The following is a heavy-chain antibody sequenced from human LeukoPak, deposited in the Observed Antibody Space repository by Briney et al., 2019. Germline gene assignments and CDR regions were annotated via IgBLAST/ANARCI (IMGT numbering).Heavy chain of an antibody. D-gene: IGHD3-10*01. J-gene: IGHJ5*02. V-gene: IGHV4-34*01. CDR1: GGSFSGYY. CDR2: INHSGST. Sequence: SETLSLTCAVYGGSFSGYYWSWIRQPPGKGLEWIGEINHSGSTNYNPSLKSRVTISADTSKNQFSLKLSSVTAADTAVYYCARVGTGSYYSPIWFDPWGQGTLVTVSS. CDR3: ARVGTGSYYSPIWFDP.